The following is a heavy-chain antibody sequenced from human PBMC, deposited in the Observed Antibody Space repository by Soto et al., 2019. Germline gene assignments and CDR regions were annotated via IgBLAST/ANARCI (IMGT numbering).Heavy chain of an antibody. V-gene: IGHV4-34*01. CDR1: GGSFSGYY. Sequence: LSLTCAVYGGSFSGYYWSWIRQPPGKGLEWIGEINHSGSTNYNPSLKSRVTISVDKSISTAYLQWSSLKASDTAIYYCAKRGKESTRSFWFDPWGQGTLVTVSS. CDR2: INHSGST. J-gene: IGHJ5*02. CDR3: AKRGKESTRSFWFDP. D-gene: IGHD2-2*01.